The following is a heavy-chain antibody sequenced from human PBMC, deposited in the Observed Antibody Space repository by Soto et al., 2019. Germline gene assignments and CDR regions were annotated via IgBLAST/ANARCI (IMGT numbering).Heavy chain of an antibody. CDR2: ISSSSSYT. CDR3: ARVVIASSWSNYFDY. J-gene: IGHJ4*02. CDR1: GFTFSDYY. Sequence: QVQLVESGGGLVKPGGSLRLSCAASGFTFSDYYMSWIRQAPGKGLEWVSYISSSSSYTNYADSVKGRFTISRDNAKNSLYLQMNSLRAEDTAVYYCARVVIASSWSNYFDYWGQGTLVTVSS. V-gene: IGHV3-11*05. D-gene: IGHD6-13*01.